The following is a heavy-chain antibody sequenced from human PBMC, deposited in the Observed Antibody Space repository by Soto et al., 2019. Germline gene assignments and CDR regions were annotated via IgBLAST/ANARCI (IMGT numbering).Heavy chain of an antibody. CDR3: ARVDCPGSYFDY. J-gene: IGHJ4*02. CDR2: IHHGGGT. CDR1: DVSISTHKW. Sequence: QVQLQESGPGLVKPSGTLSLTCTVSDVSISTHKWWWTWVRQPPGKGLEWIGEIHHGGGTNYNPSLKSRVTMSIDQSNNQCSLNLNSVTASDTAAYYCARVDCPGSYFDYWGQGTQFIVSS. D-gene: IGHD3-10*02. V-gene: IGHV4-4*02.